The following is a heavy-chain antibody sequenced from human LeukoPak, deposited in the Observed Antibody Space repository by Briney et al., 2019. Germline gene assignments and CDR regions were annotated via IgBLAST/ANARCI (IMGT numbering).Heavy chain of an antibody. CDR1: GFTFSSYA. D-gene: IGHD2-2*01. V-gene: IGHV3-23*01. Sequence: PGGSLRLSCAASGFTFSSYAMSWVRQAPGKGLEWVSGISGSGGNTYYADSVKGRFTISRDNSKNTLYLQMNSLRAEDTAVYYCAKAPLIVVVPAHYFDYWGQGTLVTVSS. CDR2: ISGSGGNT. J-gene: IGHJ4*02. CDR3: AKAPLIVVVPAHYFDY.